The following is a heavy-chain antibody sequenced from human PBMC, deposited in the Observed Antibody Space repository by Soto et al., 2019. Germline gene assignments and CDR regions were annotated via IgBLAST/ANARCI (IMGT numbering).Heavy chain of an antibody. J-gene: IGHJ6*02. CDR1: GGSISSSSYY. CDR3: ARSGTYGGNGDYYYYGMDV. Sequence: PSETLSLTCTVSGGSISSSSYYWGWIRQPPGKGLEWIGSIYYSGSTYYNPSLKSRVTISVDTSKNQFSLKLSSVTAADTAVYYCARSGTYGGNGDYYYYGMDVWGQGTTVTVSS. D-gene: IGHD4-17*01. V-gene: IGHV4-39*01. CDR2: IYYSGST.